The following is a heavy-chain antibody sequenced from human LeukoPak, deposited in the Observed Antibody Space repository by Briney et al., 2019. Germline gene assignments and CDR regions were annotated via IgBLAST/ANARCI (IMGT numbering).Heavy chain of an antibody. V-gene: IGHV3-7*01. CDR2: INHDGSEK. CDR3: VTDRPYTWSSRSIRFDY. Sequence: PGGSLRLSCAASGFTLSSYWMMWVCQAPGKGPEWVANINHDGSEKNYVDSVKGRFTISRDNAKSSLYLQMDSLRVEDTAVYYCVTDRPYTWSSRSIRFDYWGQGILVSVPS. D-gene: IGHD3-22*01. J-gene: IGHJ4*02. CDR1: GFTLSSYW.